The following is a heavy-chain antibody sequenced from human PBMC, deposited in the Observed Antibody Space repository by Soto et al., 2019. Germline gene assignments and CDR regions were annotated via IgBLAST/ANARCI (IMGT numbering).Heavy chain of an antibody. J-gene: IGHJ4*02. V-gene: IGHV4-30-4*01. CDR1: GGSISSGDYY. CDR3: ASNYDSSGYYYI. Sequence: PSETLSLTCTVSGGSISSGDYYWSWIRQPPGKGLEWIGYIYYSGSTYYNPSLKSRVTISVDTSKNQFSLKLSSVTAADTAVYYCASNYDSSGYYYIWGQGTLVTVSS. CDR2: IYYSGST. D-gene: IGHD3-22*01.